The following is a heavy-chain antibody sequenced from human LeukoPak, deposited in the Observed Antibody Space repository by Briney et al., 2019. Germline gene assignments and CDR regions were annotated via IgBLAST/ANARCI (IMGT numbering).Heavy chain of an antibody. CDR2: VDHTGST. D-gene: IGHD1-1*01. CDR1: GGSITDYY. CDR3: ARGRVSSSTWYSTYYYYFYMDV. V-gene: IGHV4-59*01. Sequence: SETLSLTCTVSGGSITDYYWTWIRQPPGKGLEWIGYVDHTGSTNFNPSLNGRVSISRDTTKNLFSLRLRSVTAADTAVYFCARGRVSSSTWYSTYYYYFYMDVWGKGTTVTVSS. J-gene: IGHJ6*03.